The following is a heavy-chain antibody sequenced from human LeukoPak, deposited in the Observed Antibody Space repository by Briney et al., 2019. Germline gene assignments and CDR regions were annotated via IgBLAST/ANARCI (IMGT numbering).Heavy chain of an antibody. Sequence: GGSLRLSCAASGFTFSSYAMSWVRQAPGKGLEWVSAISGSGGSTYCAASVKGRFTISRDNSKNTLYLQMNSLRAEDTAVYYCAKDWRCSYGYRGNYFDYWGQGTLVTVSS. CDR3: AKDWRCSYGYRGNYFDY. J-gene: IGHJ4*02. CDR2: ISGSGGST. V-gene: IGHV3-23*01. D-gene: IGHD5-18*01. CDR1: GFTFSSYA.